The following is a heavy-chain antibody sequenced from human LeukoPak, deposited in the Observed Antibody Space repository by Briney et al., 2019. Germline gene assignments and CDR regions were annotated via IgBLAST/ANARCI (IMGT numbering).Heavy chain of an antibody. CDR1: GYTFIGHY. Sequence: ASVKVSCKASGYTFIGHYIHWVRQAPGQGLEWMGRINPNSGDTSYAQKFQGRVTMTRDTSISTAYMELSRLTSDDTAVYYCAIDLIGCSATGCFFDYWGQGTLVTVSS. CDR3: AIDLIGCSATGCFFDY. D-gene: IGHD2-2*01. J-gene: IGHJ4*02. V-gene: IGHV1-2*06. CDR2: INPNSGDT.